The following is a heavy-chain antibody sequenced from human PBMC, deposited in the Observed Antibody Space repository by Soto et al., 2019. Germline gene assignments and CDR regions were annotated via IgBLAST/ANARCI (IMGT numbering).Heavy chain of an antibody. CDR1: GFTFSSYE. V-gene: IGHV3-48*03. Sequence: GGSLRLSCAASGFTFSSYEMNWVRQAPGKGLEWVSYISSSGSTIYYADSVKGRFTISRDNAKNSLYLQMNSLRAEDTAVYYCARDDGSYLLDYWGQGTLVTVSS. CDR2: ISSSGSTI. J-gene: IGHJ4*02. D-gene: IGHD1-26*01. CDR3: ARDDGSYLLDY.